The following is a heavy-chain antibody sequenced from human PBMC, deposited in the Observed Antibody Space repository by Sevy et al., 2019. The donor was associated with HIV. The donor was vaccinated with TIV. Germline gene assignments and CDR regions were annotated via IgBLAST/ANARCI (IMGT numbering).Heavy chain of an antibody. CDR1: GFTFSTYT. J-gene: IGHJ3*02. CDR2: ISSSSNYI. CDR3: ARPYGSGSWEAFDI. D-gene: IGHD3-10*01. Sequence: GGYLRLSCAASGFTFSTYTMNWVRQAPGKGLEWVSSISSSSNYIYYADSVKGRFTISRDNAKNSLYLQMNSLRAEDTAVYYCARPYGSGSWEAFDIWGQETMVTVSS. V-gene: IGHV3-21*01.